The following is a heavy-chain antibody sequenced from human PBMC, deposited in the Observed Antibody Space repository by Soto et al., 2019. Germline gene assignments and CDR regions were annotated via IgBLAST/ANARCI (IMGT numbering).Heavy chain of an antibody. D-gene: IGHD3-9*01. CDR2: ISATGGST. CDR3: AKDYYDILTGYHDAFDI. Sequence: GRSLRLSCAASGFTFRRYAMSWVRQAPGKGLEWVSTISATGGSTYYADSVKGRFTISRDNSKNTLYLQMSSLRAEDTAVYYCAKDYYDILTGYHDAFDIWGQGTMVTVSS. V-gene: IGHV3-23*01. J-gene: IGHJ3*02. CDR1: GFTFRRYA.